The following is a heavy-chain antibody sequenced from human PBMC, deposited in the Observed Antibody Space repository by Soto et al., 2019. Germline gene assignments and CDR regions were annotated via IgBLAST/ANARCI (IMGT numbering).Heavy chain of an antibody. CDR3: ARASVLRYFDWLSGGGWFDP. Sequence: QVQLVQSGAEVKKPGSSVKVSCKASGGTFSSYTISWVRQAPGQGLEWMGRIIPILGIANYAQKFQGRVTITADKSTSTAYMGLSSLRSEDTAVYYCARASVLRYFDWLSGGGWFDPWGQGTLVTVSS. J-gene: IGHJ5*02. D-gene: IGHD3-9*01. CDR2: IIPILGIA. CDR1: GGTFSSYT. V-gene: IGHV1-69*02.